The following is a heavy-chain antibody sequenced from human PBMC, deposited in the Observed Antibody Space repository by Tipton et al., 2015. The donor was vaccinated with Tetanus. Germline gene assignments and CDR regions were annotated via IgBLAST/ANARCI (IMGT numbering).Heavy chain of an antibody. Sequence: SLRLSCAASGFTFSTYSMNWVRQAPGKGLEWVAVISYDGNYKYYADSVKGRFTMSRDNSKNTLYLQMNSLRVEDTAVYYCARDGITMTSYYYYGMDVWGQGTTVTVSS. CDR3: ARDGITMTSYYYYGMDV. J-gene: IGHJ6*02. V-gene: IGHV3-30*03. D-gene: IGHD3-22*01. CDR1: GFTFSTYS. CDR2: ISYDGNYK.